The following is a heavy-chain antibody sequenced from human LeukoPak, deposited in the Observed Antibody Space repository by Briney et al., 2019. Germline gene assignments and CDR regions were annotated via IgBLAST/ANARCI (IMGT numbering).Heavy chain of an antibody. D-gene: IGHD3-10*01. Sequence: GASVKLSCKVSGYTLTGYYMHWVRHAPGQWLEWMGWINPNSGGTNYTQKIQGRVTMTRDTSISTAYMELSRLRSDDTAVYYCARDLLITMVRGVMVWFDPWGQGTLVTVSS. CDR3: ARDLLITMVRGVMVWFDP. V-gene: IGHV1-2*02. CDR2: INPNSGGT. J-gene: IGHJ5*02. CDR1: GYTLTGYY.